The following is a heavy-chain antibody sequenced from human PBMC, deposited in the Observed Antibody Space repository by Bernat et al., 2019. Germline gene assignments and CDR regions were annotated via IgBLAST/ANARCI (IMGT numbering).Heavy chain of an antibody. Sequence: QVQLVQSGAEVKKPGASVKVSCKASGYTFSSYAISWVRQAPGQGLEWMGGIIPIFGTANYAQKFQGRVTITADESTSTAYMELSSLRSEDTAVYYCARIYGDYVNGAFDIWGQGTMVTVSS. J-gene: IGHJ3*02. D-gene: IGHD4-17*01. CDR3: ARIYGDYVNGAFDI. V-gene: IGHV1-69*01. CDR2: IIPIFGTA. CDR1: GYTFSSYA.